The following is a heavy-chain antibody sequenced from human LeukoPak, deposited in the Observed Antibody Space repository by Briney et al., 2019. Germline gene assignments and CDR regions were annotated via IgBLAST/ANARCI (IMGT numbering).Heavy chain of an antibody. V-gene: IGHV1-18*01. CDR3: ARDRGTMVRGVITP. CDR1: GYTFTSYG. CDR2: ISAYNGNT. J-gene: IGHJ5*02. Sequence: ASVKVSCKASGYTFTSYGISWVRQAPGRGLEWMGWISAYNGNTNYAQKLQGRVTMTTDTSTSTAYMELRSLRSDDTAVYYCARDRGTMVRGVITPWGQGTLVTVSS. D-gene: IGHD3-10*01.